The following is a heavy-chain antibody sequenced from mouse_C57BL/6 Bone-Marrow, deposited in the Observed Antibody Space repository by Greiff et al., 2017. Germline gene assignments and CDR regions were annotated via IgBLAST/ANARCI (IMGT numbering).Heavy chain of an antibody. CDR2: ISNGGGST. CDR1: GFTFSDYY. D-gene: IGHD2-4*01. Sequence: EVKLVESGGGLVQPGGSLKLSCAASGFTFSDYYMYWVRQTPEKRLEWVAYISNGGGSTYSPDTVKGRFTISGDNAKNTLYLQMSRLKSEDTAMYYSARQNYDYDGRYFDVWGTGTTVTVSS. CDR3: ARQNYDYDGRYFDV. V-gene: IGHV5-12*01. J-gene: IGHJ1*03.